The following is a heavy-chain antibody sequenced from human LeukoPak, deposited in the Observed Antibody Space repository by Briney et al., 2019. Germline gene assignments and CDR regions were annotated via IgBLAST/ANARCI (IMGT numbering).Heavy chain of an antibody. J-gene: IGHJ4*02. Sequence: PGGSLRLSCTASGFTFGDYAMSWFRQAPGKGLEWVGFIRSKAYGGTTEYAASVKGRFTISRDDSKSIDYLQMNSLKTEDTAVYYCTRGDYYDRGYFDYWGQGTLVTVSS. CDR1: GFTFGDYA. CDR2: IRSKAYGGTT. V-gene: IGHV3-49*03. D-gene: IGHD3-22*01. CDR3: TRGDYYDRGYFDY.